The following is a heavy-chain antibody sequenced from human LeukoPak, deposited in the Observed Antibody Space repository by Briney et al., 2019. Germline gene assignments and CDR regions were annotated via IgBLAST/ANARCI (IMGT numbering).Heavy chain of an antibody. CDR2: LSSSSNVI. V-gene: IGHV3-48*01. CDR3: AELGITMIGGV. D-gene: IGHD3-10*02. CDR1: GFTFSTYA. Sequence: PGGSLRLSCSASGFTFSTYAMEWVGQAPGKGLEWVSYLSSSSNVIYHADPVNGRFTIARYNAKNSLHLQMNSLRAEDTAVYYCAELGITMIGGVWGKGTTVTISS. J-gene: IGHJ6*04.